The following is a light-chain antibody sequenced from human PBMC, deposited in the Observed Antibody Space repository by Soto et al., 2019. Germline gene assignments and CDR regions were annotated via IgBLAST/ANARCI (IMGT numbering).Light chain of an antibody. V-gene: IGKV3-15*01. Sequence: ETMLTQSPATLSASPGERVTLSCRATQSVTYNLAWYQQKPGQAPRLLIYGASTRATGIPARFSGRGSGTEFTLTITSLQSEDFAVYYCQQYNDWLWTFGQGTKVDNK. CDR2: GAS. CDR1: QSVTYN. J-gene: IGKJ1*01. CDR3: QQYNDWLWT.